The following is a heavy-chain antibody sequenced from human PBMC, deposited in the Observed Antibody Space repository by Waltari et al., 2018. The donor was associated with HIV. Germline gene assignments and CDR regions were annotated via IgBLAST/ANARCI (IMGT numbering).Heavy chain of an antibody. V-gene: IGHV3-15*01. CDR3: TTGFGGYDDGFDF. Sequence: EVQLVESGGGLVKPGESLRLSCAASGFTFNNVWMHWFRQAPGKGLEWLGLINYGGTAEYAAPVRGRFTISRDDSKNTLYLQMNSLKIEDTAAYYCTTGFGGYDDGFDFWGQGTMVTVSS. D-gene: IGHD5-12*01. J-gene: IGHJ3*01. CDR1: GFTFNNVW. CDR2: INYGGTA.